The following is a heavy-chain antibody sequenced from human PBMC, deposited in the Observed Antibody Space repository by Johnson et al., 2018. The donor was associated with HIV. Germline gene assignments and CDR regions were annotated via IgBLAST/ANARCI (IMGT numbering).Heavy chain of an antibody. CDR1: GFTFNDFD. CDR3: ARDVKYYDTSGYHSDAFDS. V-gene: IGHV3-20*04. Sequence: MQLVESGGGLAQPGGSLRLSCAVSGFTFNDFDMSWVRQAPGQGLAWVSGINWNGATTVYADSVQGRFTISRDNAKKSLYLQVNSLRGEDTALYYCARDVKYYDTSGYHSDAFDSWGQGTLVIVSS. J-gene: IGHJ3*02. D-gene: IGHD3-22*01. CDR2: INWNGATT.